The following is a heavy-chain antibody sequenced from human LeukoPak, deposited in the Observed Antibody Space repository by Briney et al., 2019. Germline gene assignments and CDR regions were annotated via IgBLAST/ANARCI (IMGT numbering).Heavy chain of an antibody. CDR2: IYPGDSDT. D-gene: IGHD3-22*01. Sequence: GESLKISCEGSGYSFTSYWIGWVRQMPGKGLEWMRIIYPGDSDTRYSPSFQGQVTISADKSISTAYLQWSSLKASDTAMYYCARLADEHTYYYDSSGSDAFDIWGQGTMVTVSS. V-gene: IGHV5-51*01. CDR3: ARLADEHTYYYDSSGSDAFDI. J-gene: IGHJ3*02. CDR1: GYSFTSYW.